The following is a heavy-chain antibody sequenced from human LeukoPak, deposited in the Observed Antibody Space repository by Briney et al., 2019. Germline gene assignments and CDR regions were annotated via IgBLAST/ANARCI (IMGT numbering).Heavy chain of an antibody. D-gene: IGHD6-13*01. V-gene: IGHV4-34*01. CDR1: GGSFSGYY. CDR2: INHSGST. CDR3: ARGRRSYSGSWYPFDY. J-gene: IGHJ4*02. Sequence: PSETLSLTCAVYGGSFSGYYWSWIRQPPGKGLEWIGEINHSGSTNYNPSLKSRVTISVDTSKNQFSLKLSSVTAADTAVYYCARGRRSYSGSWYPFDYWGQGTLVTVSS.